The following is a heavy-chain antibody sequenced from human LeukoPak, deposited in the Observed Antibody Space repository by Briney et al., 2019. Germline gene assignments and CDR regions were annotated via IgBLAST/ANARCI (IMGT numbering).Heavy chain of an antibody. CDR2: ICSGGGT. CDR1: GFIVSSRH. V-gene: IGHV3-66*01. CDR3: ARDLYSSGP. Sequence: PGGSLRLSCAASGFIVSSRHMSWVRQAPGKGLEWVSVICSGGGTNYADSVKGRFTISRDNSKNTLYLQLNSLRAEDTAVYYCARDLYSSGPWGQGTLVTVSS. D-gene: IGHD3-22*01. J-gene: IGHJ5*02.